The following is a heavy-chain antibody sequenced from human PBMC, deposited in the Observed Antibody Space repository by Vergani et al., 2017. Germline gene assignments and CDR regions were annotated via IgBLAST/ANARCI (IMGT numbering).Heavy chain of an antibody. CDR2: IYPADSDT. V-gene: IGHV5-51*01. J-gene: IGHJ4*02. Sequence: EVALVQSGPEMRKPGESLKISCKGSEYSFGNYWIGCVRQMPGKGLEWMGIIYPADSDTRYSPSFQGQVTISADKSISTAFLQWDSLKASDTALYYCARHTTYTDSWGQGTLVTVSS. D-gene: IGHD1-1*01. CDR3: ARHTTYTDS. CDR1: EYSFGNYW.